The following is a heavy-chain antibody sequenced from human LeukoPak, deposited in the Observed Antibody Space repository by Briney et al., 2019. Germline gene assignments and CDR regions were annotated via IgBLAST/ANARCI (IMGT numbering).Heavy chain of an antibody. CDR1: GFTFSSYS. D-gene: IGHD3-22*01. Sequence: GGSLRLSCAASGFTFSSYSMNRVRQAPGKGLEWVSSISSSSSYIYYADSVKGRFTISRDNAKNSLYLQMNSLRAEDTAVYYCARAGYYDSSGYQGVVDYWGQGTLVTVSS. J-gene: IGHJ4*02. CDR2: ISSSSSYI. CDR3: ARAGYYDSSGYQGVVDY. V-gene: IGHV3-21*01.